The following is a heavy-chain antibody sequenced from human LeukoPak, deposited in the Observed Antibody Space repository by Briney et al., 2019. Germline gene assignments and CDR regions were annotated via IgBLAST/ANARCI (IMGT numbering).Heavy chain of an antibody. CDR3: ARDWVTYSGSLRSTHYFDY. V-gene: IGHV1-46*01. CDR1: GYTFTSYY. D-gene: IGHD1-26*01. CDR2: INPSGSST. Sequence: RASVKVSCKASGYTFTSYYMHWVRQAPGQGLEWMGLINPSGSSTSYAQKFQGRLSLTRDMSTSTDYMELSSLRSDDTAVYYCARDWVTYSGSLRSTHYFDYWGQGTLVTVSS. J-gene: IGHJ4*02.